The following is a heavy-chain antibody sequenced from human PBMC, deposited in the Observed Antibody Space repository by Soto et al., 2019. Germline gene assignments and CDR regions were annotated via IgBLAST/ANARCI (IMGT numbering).Heavy chain of an antibody. Sequence: QVQLVESGGGVVQPGRSLRLSCAASGFTFSSYGMHWVRQAPGKGLEWVAVIWYDGSNKYYADSVKGRFTISRDNSKNTLYLQMNSLRAEDTAVYYCARAAYGDYDNYFDYWGQGTLVTVSS. CDR3: ARAAYGDYDNYFDY. CDR1: GFTFSSYG. V-gene: IGHV3-33*01. J-gene: IGHJ4*02. D-gene: IGHD4-17*01. CDR2: IWYDGSNK.